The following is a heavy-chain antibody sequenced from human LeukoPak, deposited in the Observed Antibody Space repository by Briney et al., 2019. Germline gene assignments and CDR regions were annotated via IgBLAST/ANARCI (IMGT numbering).Heavy chain of an antibody. CDR1: GFTFSSYG. CDR3: AKSSYGDYFPGFVYYSYGMDV. CDR2: ISYDGSNK. Sequence: GGSLRLSCAASGFTFSSYGMHWVRQAPGKGLEWVAVISYDGSNKYYADSVKGRFTISRDNSKNTLYLQMNSLRAEDTAVYYCAKSSYGDYFPGFVYYSYGMDVWGQGTTVTVSS. J-gene: IGHJ6*02. D-gene: IGHD4-17*01. V-gene: IGHV3-30*18.